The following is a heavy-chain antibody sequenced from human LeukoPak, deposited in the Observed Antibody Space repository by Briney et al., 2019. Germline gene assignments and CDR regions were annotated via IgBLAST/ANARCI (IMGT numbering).Heavy chain of an antibody. CDR2: MNPNSGNT. J-gene: IGHJ6*02. Sequence: ASVKVSCKASGYTFTSYDINWVRQATGQGLEWMGWMNPNSGNTGYAQKFQGRVTMTRNTSISTAYMELSSLRSEDTAVYYCARPRFIPYYYGMDVWVQGTTVTVSS. CDR1: GYTFTSYD. V-gene: IGHV1-8*01. D-gene: IGHD3-10*01. CDR3: ARPRFIPYYYGMDV.